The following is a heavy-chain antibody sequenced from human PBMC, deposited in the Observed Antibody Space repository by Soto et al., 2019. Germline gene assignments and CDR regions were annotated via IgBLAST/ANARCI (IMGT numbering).Heavy chain of an antibody. CDR3: ARIVGRPSNYYGVDV. D-gene: IGHD1-26*01. J-gene: IGHJ6*02. CDR2: MNPANGNT. V-gene: IGHV1-8*01. CDR1: GYTFTSCD. Sequence: QVQLVHSGAEVKKPGASVKVSCRASGYTFTSCDINWLRHASGRGLEWIGWMNPANGNTHYGQKFQGRVTMTSDISVSTAYMELSSLTSEDTAIYYCARIVGRPSNYYGVDVWGQGTTVTVS.